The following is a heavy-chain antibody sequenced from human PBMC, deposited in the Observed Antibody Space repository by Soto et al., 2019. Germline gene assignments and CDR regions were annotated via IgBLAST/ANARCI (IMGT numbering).Heavy chain of an antibody. V-gene: IGHV4-59*01. D-gene: IGHD3-10*01. CDR2: MFHTGSA. CDR3: ARGQGVLSP. J-gene: IGHJ5*02. Sequence: SETLSLTCIVSGDSITNYYWSWIRLPPGKGLEWIGYMFHTGSASYNPSLKSRVAISIDTSKKQFSLKLNSVTTADTAVYYCARGQGVLSPWGQGTLVTVSS. CDR1: GDSITNYY.